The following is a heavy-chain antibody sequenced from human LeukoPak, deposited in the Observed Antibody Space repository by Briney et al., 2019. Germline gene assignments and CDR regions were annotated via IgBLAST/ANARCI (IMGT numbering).Heavy chain of an antibody. J-gene: IGHJ3*02. D-gene: IGHD3-22*01. CDR1: GGTFSSYA. V-gene: IGHV1-69*13. Sequence: SVTVSCTASGGTFSSYAISWVRQAPGQGLEWMGGIIPIFGTANYAQKFQGRVTITADESTSTAYMELSSLRSEDTAVYYCATGLPRTTMIVVVGDDAFDIWGQGTMVTVSS. CDR3: ATGLPRTTMIVVVGDDAFDI. CDR2: IIPIFGTA.